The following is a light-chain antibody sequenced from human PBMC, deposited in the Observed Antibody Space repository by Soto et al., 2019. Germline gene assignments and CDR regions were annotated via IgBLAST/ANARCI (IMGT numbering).Light chain of an antibody. CDR1: NSDIADYNS. Sequence: QSALTLPASVSGSPGQSIAISCSGTNSDIADYNSVSWYQQHPGKAPKLMISEVTYRPSGVSNRFSGSKSGNTASLTISGLQTEDEADYYCSSYSSTPPLVFGTGTKVTVL. J-gene: IGLJ1*01. V-gene: IGLV2-14*01. CDR2: EVT. CDR3: SSYSSTPPLV.